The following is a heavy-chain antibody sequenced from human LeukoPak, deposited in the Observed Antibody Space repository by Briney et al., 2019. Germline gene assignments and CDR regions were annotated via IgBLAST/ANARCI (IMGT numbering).Heavy chain of an antibody. Sequence: SETLSLTCAAYGGSFSGYYWSWIRQPPGKGLEWIGGINHSGSTNYNPSLKSRVTVSIDTSKNQFSLKLSSVTAADTAVYYCASYMAAAGTFDYWGQGSLVTVSS. CDR1: GGSFSGYY. CDR3: ASYMAAAGTFDY. D-gene: IGHD6-13*01. CDR2: INHSGST. V-gene: IGHV4-34*01. J-gene: IGHJ4*02.